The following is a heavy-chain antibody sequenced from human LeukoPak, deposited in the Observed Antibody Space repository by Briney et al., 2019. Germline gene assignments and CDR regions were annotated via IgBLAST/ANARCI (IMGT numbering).Heavy chain of an antibody. CDR3: ARGATFPYYADY. CDR1: GYTFTVKF. V-gene: IGHV1-2*02. CDR2: IEPNSGVT. J-gene: IGHJ4*02. D-gene: IGHD3-10*01. Sequence: ASVKVSCKASGYTFTVKFLHWLRQAPGQGLEWMGGIEPNSGVTVYGQKFRGRVTVTRDTSVSTAYMELSRLRSDDTAVYYCARGATFPYYADYWGQGTLVTVSS.